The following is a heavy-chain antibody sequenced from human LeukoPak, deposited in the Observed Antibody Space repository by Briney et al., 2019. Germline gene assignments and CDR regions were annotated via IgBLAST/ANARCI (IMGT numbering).Heavy chain of an antibody. CDR1: GGSISSYY. CDR3: ARDLGGYSGYDFGSWFDP. V-gene: IGHV4-59*01. CDR2: IYYSGST. D-gene: IGHD5-12*01. Sequence: SETLSLTCTVSGGSISSYYWSWIRQPPGKGLEWIGYIYYSGSTNYNPSLKSRVTISVDTSKNQFSLKLSSVTAADTAVYYCARDLGGYSGYDFGSWFDPWGQGTLVTVSS. J-gene: IGHJ5*02.